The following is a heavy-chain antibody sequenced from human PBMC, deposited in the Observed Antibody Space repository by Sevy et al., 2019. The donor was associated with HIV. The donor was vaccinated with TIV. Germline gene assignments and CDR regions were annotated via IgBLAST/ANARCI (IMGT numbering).Heavy chain of an antibody. Sequence: ASVKVSCKASGYTFTSYGISWVRQAPGQGLEWMGWISAYNGNTNYAQKLQGRVTKTTDTSTSTAYMELRSLRSDDTAVYYCARDSDIVVVPAASRGAFDIWGQGTMVTVSS. V-gene: IGHV1-18*01. CDR3: ARDSDIVVVPAASRGAFDI. CDR1: GYTFTSYG. J-gene: IGHJ3*02. D-gene: IGHD2-2*01. CDR2: ISAYNGNT.